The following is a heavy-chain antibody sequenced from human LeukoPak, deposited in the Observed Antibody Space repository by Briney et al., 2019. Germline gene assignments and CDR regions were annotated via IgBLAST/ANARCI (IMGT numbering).Heavy chain of an antibody. J-gene: IGHJ3*02. CDR1: GFTFRSYE. D-gene: IGHD3-9*01. Sequence: GGSLRLSCAASGFTFRSYEMNWVRQAPGKGLEWVSAISGSGGSTYYADSVKGRFTISRDNSKNTLYLQMNSLRAEDTAVYYCAKNLIRYFDWSAFDIWGQGTMVTVSS. V-gene: IGHV3-23*01. CDR2: ISGSGGST. CDR3: AKNLIRYFDWSAFDI.